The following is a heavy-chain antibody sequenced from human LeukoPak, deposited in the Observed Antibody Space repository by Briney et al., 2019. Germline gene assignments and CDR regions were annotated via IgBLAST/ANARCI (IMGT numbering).Heavy chain of an antibody. J-gene: IGHJ4*02. Sequence: PGGSLRLSCAASGFTFSGYAMSWVRQAPGKGLEWVSTTSRSGGSTYYADSVKGRFTISRDNSKNTLYLQMNNLRAEDTAVYYCAKVYDFWSGYYSAFDYWGQGTLVTVSS. CDR1: GFTFSGYA. CDR2: TSRSGGST. CDR3: AKVYDFWSGYYSAFDY. V-gene: IGHV3-23*01. D-gene: IGHD3-3*01.